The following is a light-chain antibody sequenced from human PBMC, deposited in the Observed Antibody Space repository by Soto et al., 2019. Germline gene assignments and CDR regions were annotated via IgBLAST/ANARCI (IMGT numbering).Light chain of an antibody. CDR3: SSYRSSTLVI. CDR2: EVN. V-gene: IGLV2-14*02. Sequence: QSALTQPASVSGSPGQSITISCTGTSSDVGSYNLVSWYQQHPGKAPKLMIYEVNNRPSGVSNRFSGSKSGNTASLTISGLQAEDEADYYCSSYRSSTLVIFGGGTKLTVL. CDR1: SSDVGSYNL. J-gene: IGLJ2*01.